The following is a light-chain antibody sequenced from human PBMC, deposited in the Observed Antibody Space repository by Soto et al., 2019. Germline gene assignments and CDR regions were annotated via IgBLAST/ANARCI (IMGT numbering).Light chain of an antibody. CDR3: QQAFTLPFT. CDR2: SAS. CDR1: HDVSIY. Sequence: DIRMTQSPSSVSASVGDRVTITCRASHDVSIYLAWFQQRPGRAPNLLLFSASSLQTGVPSRFSGSGSGTDFNLTISDLQPEDFATYYCQQAFTLPFTFGQGTRLEIK. V-gene: IGKV1-12*01. J-gene: IGKJ5*01.